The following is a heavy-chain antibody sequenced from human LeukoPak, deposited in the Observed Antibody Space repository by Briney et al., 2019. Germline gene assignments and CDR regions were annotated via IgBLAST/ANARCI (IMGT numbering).Heavy chain of an antibody. CDR3: AELGITMIGGV. J-gene: IGHJ6*04. D-gene: IGHD3-10*02. CDR2: ISSSSSYI. CDR1: GFTFSSYS. V-gene: IGHV3-21*01. Sequence: GSLRLSCAASGFTFSSYSMNWVRQAPGEGLEWVSSISSSSSYIYSADSVKGRFTISRDNAKNSLYLQMNSLRAEDTAVYYCAELGITMIGGVWGKGTTVTISS.